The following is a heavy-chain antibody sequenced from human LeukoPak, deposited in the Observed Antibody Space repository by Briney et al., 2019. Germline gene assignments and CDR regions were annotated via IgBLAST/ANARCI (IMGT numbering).Heavy chain of an antibody. CDR3: ARDGNYGVTNFDY. Sequence: GASLILSCAASGFTFSSYSMNWVRHAPRKGLEGGSSIISNSSYIYYAPSVKGRFTISRDNAKNSLYLQMNSLRAEDTAVYYCARDGNYGVTNFDYWGQGTLVTVSS. V-gene: IGHV3-21*01. CDR2: IISNSSYI. CDR1: GFTFSSYS. D-gene: IGHD4-17*01. J-gene: IGHJ4*02.